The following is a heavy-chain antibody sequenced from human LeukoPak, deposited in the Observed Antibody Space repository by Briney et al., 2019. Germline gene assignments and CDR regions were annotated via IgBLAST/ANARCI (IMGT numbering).Heavy chain of an antibody. CDR2: IYYSGST. CDR3: ARAPGYYGSGSYYIGWFDP. Sequence: SETLSLTRTVSGGSISSGGYYWSWIRQHPGKGLEWIGYIYYSGSTYYNPSLTIRVTISVYTSKNQFSIKLSSVTAADTAVYYCARAPGYYGSGSYYIGWFDPWGQGTLVTVSS. D-gene: IGHD3-10*01. V-gene: IGHV4-31*03. CDR1: GGSISSGGYY. J-gene: IGHJ5*02.